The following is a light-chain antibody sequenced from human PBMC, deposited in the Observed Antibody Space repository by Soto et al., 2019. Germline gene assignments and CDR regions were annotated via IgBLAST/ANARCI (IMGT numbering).Light chain of an antibody. J-gene: IGLJ1*01. CDR1: SSDVGGYNY. Sequence: QSALTQPASVSGSPGQSITISCTGTSSDVGGYNYVSWYQQHPGKAPKLMIYEVSNRPSGVSNRFSGSKSGNTASLTISGLQAEDEADYYCSSYTSSSPLYVFGTGTTVTVL. V-gene: IGLV2-14*01. CDR2: EVS. CDR3: SSYTSSSPLYV.